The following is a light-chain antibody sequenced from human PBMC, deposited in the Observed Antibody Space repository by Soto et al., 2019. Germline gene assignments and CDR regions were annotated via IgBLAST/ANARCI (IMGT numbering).Light chain of an antibody. V-gene: IGLV2-8*01. CDR3: TSYAGSDNVI. CDR2: EVI. Sequence: QSALTQPPSASGSPGQSVTISCTGTSSDVGGHNYVSWYQQHPGKAPKLLIYEVIQRPSGVPDRFSGSKSGNTASLTVSGIQAEDEADYYCTSYAGSDNVIFGGGTKLTVL. CDR1: SSDVGGHNY. J-gene: IGLJ2*01.